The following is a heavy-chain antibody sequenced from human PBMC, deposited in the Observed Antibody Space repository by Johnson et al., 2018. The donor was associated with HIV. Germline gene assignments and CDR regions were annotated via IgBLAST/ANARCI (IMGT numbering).Heavy chain of an antibody. CDR3: ARDIRDYGGNPAFSFDI. Sequence: DVQLVESGGGVVQPGRSLRLSCAVSGFTFSDHYMDWVRQAPGKGLEWVGRSRSEANSYTTEYAASVTGSFTISRDDSKNSLYLQMNSLRAEDTAVYYCARDIRDYGGNPAFSFDIWGQGTMVTVSS. V-gene: IGHV3-72*01. J-gene: IGHJ3*02. D-gene: IGHD4-23*01. CDR1: GFTFSDHY. CDR2: SRSEANSYTT.